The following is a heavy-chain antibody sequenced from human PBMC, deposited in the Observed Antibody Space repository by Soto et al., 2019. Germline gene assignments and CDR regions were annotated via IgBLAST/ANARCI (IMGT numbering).Heavy chain of an antibody. V-gene: IGHV3-23*04. J-gene: IGHJ4*02. Sequence: EVQLVESGRDLVQPGGSLRLSCAASGFTFGSYAMSWVRQAPGKGLEWVSTISGSGGDTFYADSVKGRFTISRDNSKYTLSLQMDTLRAEDTAVYYCAKGGRSSSGLDFDYWGQGTLVTVSS. CDR1: GFTFGSYA. CDR2: ISGSGGDT. D-gene: IGHD6-6*01. CDR3: AKGGRSSSGLDFDY.